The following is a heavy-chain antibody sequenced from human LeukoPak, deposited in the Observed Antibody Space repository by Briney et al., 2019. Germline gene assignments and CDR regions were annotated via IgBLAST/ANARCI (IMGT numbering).Heavy chain of an antibody. J-gene: IGHJ3*02. V-gene: IGHV1-24*01. D-gene: IGHD3-10*01. CDR1: AYTLTELS. Sequence: GASVKVSCKVSAYTLTELSMHWVRQAPGKGLEWMGGSDPEDGETIYAQKFQGRVTMTEDTSTDTAYMELSSLRSEDTAVYYCFGSGSYYVDAFDIWGQGTMVTVSS. CDR2: SDPEDGET. CDR3: FGSGSYYVDAFDI.